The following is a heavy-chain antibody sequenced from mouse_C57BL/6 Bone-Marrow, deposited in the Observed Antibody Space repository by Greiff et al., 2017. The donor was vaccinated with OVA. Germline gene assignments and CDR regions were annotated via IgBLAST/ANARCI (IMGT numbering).Heavy chain of an antibody. D-gene: IGHD2-1*01. Sequence: EVNVVESGGDLVKPGGSLKLSCAASGFTFSSYGMSWVRQTPDKRLEWVATISSGGSYTYYPDSVKGRFTISRDNAKNTLYLQMSSLKSEDTAMYYCARPYGNLAWFAYWGQGTLVTVSA. V-gene: IGHV5-6*01. CDR2: ISSGGSYT. J-gene: IGHJ3*01. CDR3: ARPYGNLAWFAY. CDR1: GFTFSSYG.